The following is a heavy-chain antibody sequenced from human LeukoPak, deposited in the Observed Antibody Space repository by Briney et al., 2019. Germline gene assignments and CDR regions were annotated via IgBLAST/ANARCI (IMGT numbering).Heavy chain of an antibody. CDR2: ISSSGNTV. CDR1: GFTFSSYE. CDR3: ARGAVAGLWYFDL. Sequence: GGSLRLSCAASGFTFSSYEMNWVRQAPGKGLEWVSYISSSGNTVYYADSVKGRFTISRDNAKNSLFLQMNTLRAEGTAVYYCARGAVAGLWYFDLWGRGTLVTVSS. V-gene: IGHV3-48*03. D-gene: IGHD6-19*01. J-gene: IGHJ2*01.